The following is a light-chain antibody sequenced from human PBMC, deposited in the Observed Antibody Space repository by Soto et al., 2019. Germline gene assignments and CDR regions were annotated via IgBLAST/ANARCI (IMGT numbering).Light chain of an antibody. CDR3: QTWGTGFWV. CDR1: SGHSSYA. CDR2: LNTDGSH. V-gene: IGLV4-69*01. J-gene: IGLJ3*02. Sequence: QLVLTQSPSASASLGASVKLTCTLSSGHSSYAIAWHQQQPEKGPRYLMNLNTDGSHSKGDGIPDRFSGSSSGAERYLTISSLQSDDEADYYCQTWGTGFWVFGGGTKLTVL.